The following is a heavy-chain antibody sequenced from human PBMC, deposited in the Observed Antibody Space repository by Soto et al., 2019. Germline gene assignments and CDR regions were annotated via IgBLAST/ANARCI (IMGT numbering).Heavy chain of an antibody. D-gene: IGHD6-13*01. CDR2: IIPIFGTA. V-gene: IGHV1-69*01. Sequence: QVQLVQSGAEVKKPGSSVKVSCKASGGTFSSYAISWVRQAPGLGLEWMGGIIPIFGTANYAQKFQGRVTITADESTSTAYMELSSLRSEDTAVYYCARGAKQQLVDYYGMDVWGQGTTVTVSS. CDR3: ARGAKQQLVDYYGMDV. CDR1: GGTFSSYA. J-gene: IGHJ6*02.